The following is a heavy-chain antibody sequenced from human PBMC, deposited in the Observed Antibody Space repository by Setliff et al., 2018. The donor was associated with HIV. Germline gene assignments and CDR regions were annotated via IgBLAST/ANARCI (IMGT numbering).Heavy chain of an antibody. CDR1: GGSVSSVNYY. Sequence: SETLSLTCSVSGGSVSSVNYYWSWIRQPPGKGLEWIGYITYSGSAYYNPSLKSRVTISVDTSKNQFSLKLSSVTAADTAIYYCARTYSSNWYIDYWGQGTLVTAPQ. J-gene: IGHJ4*02. V-gene: IGHV4-30-4*08. CDR3: ARTYSSNWYIDY. CDR2: ITYSGSA. D-gene: IGHD6-13*01.